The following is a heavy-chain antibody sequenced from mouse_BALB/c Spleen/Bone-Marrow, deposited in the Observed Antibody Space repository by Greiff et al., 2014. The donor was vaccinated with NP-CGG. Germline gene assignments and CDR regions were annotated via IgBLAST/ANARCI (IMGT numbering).Heavy chain of an antibody. CDR3: ARYYGSTYGYYFDY. V-gene: IGHV3-8*02. Sequence: DVQLQESGPSLVKPSQTLSLTCSVTGDSITSGYWNWIRKFPGNKLEYMGYISYSGSTYYNPSLKSRISITRDTSKNQYYLQLNSVTTEDTATYYCARYYGSTYGYYFDYWGQGTTLTVSS. CDR1: GDSITSGY. D-gene: IGHD1-1*01. CDR2: ISYSGST. J-gene: IGHJ2*01.